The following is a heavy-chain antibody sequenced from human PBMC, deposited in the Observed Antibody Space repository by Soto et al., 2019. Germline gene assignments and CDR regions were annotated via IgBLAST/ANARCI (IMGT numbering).Heavy chain of an antibody. CDR3: ARDYYKYYDSSGYYRSPAY. Sequence: PGGSLRLSCAASGFTFSSYGMHWVRQAPGKGLEWVAVIWYDGSNKYYADSVKGRFTISRDNSKNTLYLQMNSLRAEDTAVYYCARDYYKYYDSSGYYRSPAYWGQGALVTVS. D-gene: IGHD3-22*01. V-gene: IGHV3-33*01. CDR1: GFTFSSYG. J-gene: IGHJ4*02. CDR2: IWYDGSNK.